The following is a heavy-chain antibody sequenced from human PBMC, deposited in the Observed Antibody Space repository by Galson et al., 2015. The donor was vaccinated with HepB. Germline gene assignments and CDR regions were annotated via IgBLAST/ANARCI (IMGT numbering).Heavy chain of an antibody. J-gene: IGHJ6*02. Sequence: SLRLSCAASGFTGFTFSDYNMNWVRQAPGKGLEWVSDISSSGSTTYYADSVEGRFTISRDNAKNSLYLQMNSLRVEDTALYFCARDDRWRPYYIGMDAWGQGTTVTVSS. D-gene: IGHD4-23*01. V-gene: IGHV3-48*01. CDR1: GFTGFTFSDYN. CDR2: ISSSGSTT. CDR3: ARDDRWRPYYIGMDA.